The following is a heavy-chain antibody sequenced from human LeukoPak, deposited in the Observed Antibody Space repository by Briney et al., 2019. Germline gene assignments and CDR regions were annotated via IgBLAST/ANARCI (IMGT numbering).Heavy chain of an antibody. V-gene: IGHV3-7*01. CDR1: GCTFSNNW. J-gene: IGHJ4*02. Sequence: AGGSLRLSCVASGCTFSNNWMSWVRQAPGKGLERVANIRQDGSEQYYGDSVKGRFTISRDNAKNSLYLQMNSLRAEDTAVYFCASYSGSYSFDYWGQGTLVTVSS. D-gene: IGHD1-26*01. CDR2: IRQDGSEQ. CDR3: ASYSGSYSFDY.